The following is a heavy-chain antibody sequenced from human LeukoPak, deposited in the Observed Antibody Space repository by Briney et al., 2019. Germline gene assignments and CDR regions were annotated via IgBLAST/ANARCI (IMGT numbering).Heavy chain of an antibody. V-gene: IGHV4-61*02. CDR2: IHTSGSA. Sequence: PSETLSLTCTVSGGSITSGGYSWNWIRQPAGKGLEWIGRIHTSGSANYNPSLKSRVTFSVDTSKNHFSLNLSSVTAADTAIYCCARTLMPSIHEAFHIWGQGTTVTVSS. CDR1: GGSITSGGYS. CDR3: ARTLMPSIHEAFHI. J-gene: IGHJ3*02. D-gene: IGHD2-2*01.